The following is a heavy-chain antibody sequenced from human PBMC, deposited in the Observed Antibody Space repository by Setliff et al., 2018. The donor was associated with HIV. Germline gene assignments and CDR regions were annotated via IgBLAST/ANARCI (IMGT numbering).Heavy chain of an antibody. V-gene: IGHV1-46*01. J-gene: IGHJ3*02. CDR2: INPSGGST. CDR3: AKTDGGAIHDAFDI. CDR1: GYTFTTYY. D-gene: IGHD3-10*01. Sequence: ASVKVSCKASGYTFTTYYMHRVRQAPGQGLEWMGIINPSGGSTSYAQKFQGRVTMTRDTSASTAYMELSSLRSEDTAVYYCAKTDGGAIHDAFDIWGQGTMVTVSS.